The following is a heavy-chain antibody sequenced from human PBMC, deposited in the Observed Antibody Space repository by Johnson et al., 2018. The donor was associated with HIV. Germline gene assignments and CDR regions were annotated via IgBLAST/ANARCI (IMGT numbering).Heavy chain of an antibody. V-gene: IGHV3-13*01. CDR3: ARDQGYNGFEPDAFEL. Sequence: VQLVESGGGLVQPGGSLRLSCAASGFTFSSYDMHWVRQATGKGLEWVSAIGTAGDTYYPGSVKGRFTISRENAKNSLYLQMNSLRAGATAVYFCARDQGYNGFEPDAFELWGRGTMVTVSS. J-gene: IGHJ3*01. CDR2: IGTAGDT. CDR1: GFTFSSYD. D-gene: IGHD5-12*01.